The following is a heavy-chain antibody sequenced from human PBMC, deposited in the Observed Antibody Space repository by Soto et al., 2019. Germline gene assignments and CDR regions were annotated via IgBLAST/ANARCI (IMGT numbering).Heavy chain of an antibody. CDR1: GGTFSSYA. Sequence: ASVKVSCKASGGTFSSYAISWVRQAPGQGLEWVGGIIPIFGTANYAQKFQGRVTITADESTSTAYMELSSLRSEDTAVYYCARDTCSSTSCSSGYYYYYGMDVWGQGTTVTVSS. CDR3: ARDTCSSTSCSSGYYYYYGMDV. J-gene: IGHJ6*02. V-gene: IGHV1-69*13. D-gene: IGHD2-2*01. CDR2: IIPIFGTA.